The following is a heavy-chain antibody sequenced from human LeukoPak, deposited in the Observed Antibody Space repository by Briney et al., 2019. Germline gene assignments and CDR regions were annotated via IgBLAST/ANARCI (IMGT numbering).Heavy chain of an antibody. Sequence: SETLSLTCTVSGGSISSSSYYWGWIRQPPGKGLEWIGSIYYSGSTYYNPSLKSRVTISVDTSKNQFSLKLSSVTAADTAVYYCARGYCSGGSCWFDYWGQGTLVTVSS. V-gene: IGHV4-39*01. CDR3: ARGYCSGGSCWFDY. CDR1: GGSISSSSYY. CDR2: IYYSGST. J-gene: IGHJ4*02. D-gene: IGHD2-15*01.